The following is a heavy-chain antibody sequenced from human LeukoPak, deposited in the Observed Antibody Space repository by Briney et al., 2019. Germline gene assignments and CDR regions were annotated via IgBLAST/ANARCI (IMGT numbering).Heavy chain of an antibody. Sequence: PSETLSLTCTVSGGSISSYYWSWIRQPPGKGLEWIGYIYYSGSTNYNPSLKSRVTISVDTSKNQFSLKLSSVTAADTAVYYCARRITMIVVVNQSWFDPWGQGTLVTVSS. J-gene: IGHJ5*02. V-gene: IGHV4-59*12. CDR2: IYYSGST. CDR3: ARRITMIVVVNQSWFDP. D-gene: IGHD3-22*01. CDR1: GGSISSYY.